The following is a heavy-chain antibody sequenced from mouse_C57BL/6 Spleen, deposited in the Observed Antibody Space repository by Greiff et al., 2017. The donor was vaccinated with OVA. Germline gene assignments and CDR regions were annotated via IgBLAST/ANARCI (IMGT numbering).Heavy chain of an antibody. D-gene: IGHD2-4*01. J-gene: IGHJ4*01. CDR2: IDPNSGGT. CDR1: GYTFTSYW. Sequence: QVQLKQPGAELVKPGASVKLSCKASGYTFTSYWMHWVKQRPGRGLEWIGRIDPNSGGTKYNEKFKSKATLTVDKPSSTAYMQLSSLTSEDSAVYYCARSDYDYDYYYAMDYWGQGTSVTVSS. CDR3: ARSDYDYDYYYAMDY. V-gene: IGHV1-72*01.